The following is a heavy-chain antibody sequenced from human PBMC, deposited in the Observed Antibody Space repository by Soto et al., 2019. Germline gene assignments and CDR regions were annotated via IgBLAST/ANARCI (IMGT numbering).Heavy chain of an antibody. CDR2: ISAYNGNT. V-gene: IGHV1-18*01. CDR3: ARGGFAGNLGELSTLFDY. CDR1: GYTFTSYG. J-gene: IGHJ4*02. D-gene: IGHD3-16*02. Sequence: GASVKVSCKASGYTFTSYGISWVRQAPGQGLEWMGWISAYNGNTNYAQKLQGRVTMTTDTSTSTAYMELRSLRSDDTAVYYFARGGFAGNLGELSTLFDYWGQGTLVTVSS.